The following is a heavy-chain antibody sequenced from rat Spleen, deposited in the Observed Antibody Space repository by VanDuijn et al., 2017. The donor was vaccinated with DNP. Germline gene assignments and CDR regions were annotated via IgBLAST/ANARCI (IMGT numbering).Heavy chain of an antibody. D-gene: IGHD5-1*01. CDR3: AVQLGVFDF. CDR1: GYSITSNFR. CDR2: INSAGST. Sequence: EVQLQESGPGLVKPSQSLSLTCSVTGYSITSNFRWSWIRKFPGNKLEWMGYINSAGSTDYNPSLKSRIPITRDTSKNQFFLQVNSVTTEDSATYYCAVQLGVFDFWGQGVMVTVSS. J-gene: IGHJ2*01. V-gene: IGHV3-3*01.